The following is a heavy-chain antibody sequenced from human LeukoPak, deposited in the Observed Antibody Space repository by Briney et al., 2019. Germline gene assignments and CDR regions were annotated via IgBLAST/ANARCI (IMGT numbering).Heavy chain of an antibody. Sequence: GASVKVSCKASGYTFTSYYMHWVRQAPGQGLEWMGIINPSGGTTSYAQKFQGRVTLTRDTSTSTVYMELSSLRSEDTAVYYCVRDPSVSGYSFGYFDYWGQGTLVTVSS. CDR3: VRDPSVSGYSFGYFDY. CDR2: INPSGGTT. J-gene: IGHJ4*02. CDR1: GYTFTSYY. V-gene: IGHV1-46*01. D-gene: IGHD5-18*01.